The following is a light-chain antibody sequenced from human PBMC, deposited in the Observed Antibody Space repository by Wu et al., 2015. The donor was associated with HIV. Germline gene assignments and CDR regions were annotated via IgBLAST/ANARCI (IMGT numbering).Light chain of an antibody. CDR2: DAS. CDR3: QQYNNWLT. CDR1: QSISTN. J-gene: IGKJ4*01. V-gene: IGKV3-15*01. Sequence: EIGMTQSPATLSVSPGERVTLSCRASQSISTNLAWYQHKPGQAPSLLIYDASTRATGIPDRFSGSGSGTEFTLSISSLQSEDFAVYYCQQYNNWLTFGGGTNVEIK.